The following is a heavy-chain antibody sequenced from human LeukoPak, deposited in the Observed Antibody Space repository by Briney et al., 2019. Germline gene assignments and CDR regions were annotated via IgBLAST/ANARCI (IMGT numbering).Heavy chain of an antibody. CDR3: ARVKVDSMVRYYFDY. CDR1: GGSISSYY. D-gene: IGHD3-10*01. Sequence: SETLSLTCTVSGGSISSYYWSWIRQPPGKGLERIGYIYYSGSTNYNPSLKSRVTISVDTSKNQFSLKLSSVTAADTAVYYCARVKVDSMVRYYFDYWGQGTLVTVSS. J-gene: IGHJ4*02. CDR2: IYYSGST. V-gene: IGHV4-59*01.